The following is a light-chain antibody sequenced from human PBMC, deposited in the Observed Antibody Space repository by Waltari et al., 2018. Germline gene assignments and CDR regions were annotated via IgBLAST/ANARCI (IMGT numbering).Light chain of an antibody. CDR3: AAWDDSLLGL. CDR1: TSNIGSNT. CDR2: KDS. Sequence: QSMLTQPPSASGTPGQTVTISCFGSTSNIGSNTVNWLQHLPGTAPKLLIYKDSQRPSGVPDLFSGSKSGTSASLAISGLQSEDEADYYCAAWDDSLLGLFGGGTKLTVL. V-gene: IGLV1-44*01. J-gene: IGLJ2*01.